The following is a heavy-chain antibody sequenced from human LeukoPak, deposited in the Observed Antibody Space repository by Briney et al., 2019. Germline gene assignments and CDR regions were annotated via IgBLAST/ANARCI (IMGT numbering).Heavy chain of an antibody. CDR3: ARVAHPNYYDSSGAGERGAFDI. CDR2: MNPNSGNT. V-gene: IGHV1-8*01. D-gene: IGHD3-22*01. Sequence: ASVKVSCKASGYTFTSYDINWVRQATGQGLEWMGWMNPNSGNTGYAQKFQGRVTMTRNTSISTAYMELSGLRSEDTAVCYCARVAHPNYYDSSGAGERGAFDIWGQGTMVTVSS. CDR1: GYTFTSYD. J-gene: IGHJ3*02.